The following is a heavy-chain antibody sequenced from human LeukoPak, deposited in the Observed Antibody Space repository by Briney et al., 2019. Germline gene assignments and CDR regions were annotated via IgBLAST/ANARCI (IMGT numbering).Heavy chain of an antibody. J-gene: IGHJ4*02. V-gene: IGHV1-46*01. Sequence: ASVKVSCKVSGYSFTSNYIHWVRQAPGQGLEWMGMIYPRDGSTSYAQRFQDRVTVTRDTSTSTVHMELSGLRSEDTAVYYCARDQEGFDYWGQGTLVTVSS. CDR1: GYSFTSNY. CDR2: IYPRDGST. CDR3: ARDQEGFDY.